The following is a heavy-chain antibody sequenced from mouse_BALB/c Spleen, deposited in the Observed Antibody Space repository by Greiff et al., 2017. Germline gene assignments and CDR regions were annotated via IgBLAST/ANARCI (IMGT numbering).Heavy chain of an antibody. CDR1: GFTFSSFG. V-gene: IGHV5-17*02. D-gene: IGHD1-2*01. CDR2: ISSGSSTI. J-gene: IGHJ4*01. CDR3: ARRTLTDAMDY. Sequence: VQLKESGGGLVQPGGSRKLSCAASGFTFSSFGMHWVRQAPEKGLEWVAYISSGSSTIYYADTVKGRFTISRDNPKNTLFLQMTSLRSEDTAMYYCARRTLTDAMDYWGQGTSVTVSS.